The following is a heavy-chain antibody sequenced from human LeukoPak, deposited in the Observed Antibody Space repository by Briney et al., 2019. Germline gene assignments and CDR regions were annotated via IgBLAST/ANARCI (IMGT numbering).Heavy chain of an antibody. CDR2: INHSGST. D-gene: IGHD5-12*01. CDR1: GGSFSGYY. J-gene: IGHJ4*02. V-gene: IGHV4-34*01. CDR3: ARQGADSGYADSFDY. Sequence: SETLSLTCAVYGGSFSGYYWSWIRQPPGKGLEWIGEINHSGSTNYNPSLKSRVTISVDTSKNQFSLKLSSVTAADTAVYYCARQGADSGYADSFDYWGQGTLVTVSS.